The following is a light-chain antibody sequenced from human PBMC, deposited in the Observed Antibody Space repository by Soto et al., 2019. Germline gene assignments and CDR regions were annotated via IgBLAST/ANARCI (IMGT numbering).Light chain of an antibody. Sequence: DIQMTQSPSSLSASVGDRVTITCRASQSISSYLNWYQQKPGKAPELLIYAASSLQSGVLSRFSGSGSGTDFTLTISSLQPEDFATYYCQQSYSTPRTFGQGTKVDIK. J-gene: IGKJ1*01. V-gene: IGKV1-39*01. CDR3: QQSYSTPRT. CDR1: QSISSY. CDR2: AAS.